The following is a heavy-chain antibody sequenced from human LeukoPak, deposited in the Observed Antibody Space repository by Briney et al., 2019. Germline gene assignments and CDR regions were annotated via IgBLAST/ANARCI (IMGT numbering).Heavy chain of an antibody. Sequence: GASVKVSCKASGYTFTSYGISWVRQAPGQGLEWRGWISAYNGNTNYAQKLQGRVTMTTDTSTSTAYMGLRRLRSDDTAVYYCARDYDSEGDGDGGGDYAGHGTLVTVSS. V-gene: IGHV1-18*01. D-gene: IGHD3-9*01. CDR2: ISAYNGNT. CDR1: GYTFTSYG. CDR3: ARDYDSEGDGDGGGDY. J-gene: IGHJ4*01.